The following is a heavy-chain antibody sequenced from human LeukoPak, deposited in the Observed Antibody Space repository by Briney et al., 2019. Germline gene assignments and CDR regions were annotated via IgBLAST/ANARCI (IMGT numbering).Heavy chain of an antibody. V-gene: IGHV3-48*04. Sequence: GGSLRLSCAASGFTFSDYSMNWARQAPGKGLEWVSYITSSSSAIYYADSVKGRFTISRDNAKNSLYLQMNSLRAEDTAVYYCARVRGSYHFDYWGQGTLVTVSS. CDR2: ITSSSSAI. D-gene: IGHD1-26*01. CDR1: GFTFSDYS. CDR3: ARVRGSYHFDY. J-gene: IGHJ4*02.